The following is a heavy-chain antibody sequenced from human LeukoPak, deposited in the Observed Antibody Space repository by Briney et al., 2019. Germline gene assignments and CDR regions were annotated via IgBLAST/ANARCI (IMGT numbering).Heavy chain of an antibody. Sequence: SETLSLTCTVSGNSVSSSYWNWIRQPPGKGLEWIGYIYYSGSANYNPSLKSRVTISVDTSKNQFSLKLSSVTAADTAVYYCARGVKAETWGQGTLVTVSS. CDR1: GNSVSSSY. CDR3: ARGVKAET. V-gene: IGHV4-59*02. D-gene: IGHD2-15*01. CDR2: IYYSGSA. J-gene: IGHJ5*02.